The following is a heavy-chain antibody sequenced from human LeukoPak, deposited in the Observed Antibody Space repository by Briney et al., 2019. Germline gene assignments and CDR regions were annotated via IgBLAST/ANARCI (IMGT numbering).Heavy chain of an antibody. V-gene: IGHV4-4*07. D-gene: IGHD5-24*01. CDR1: GRSISSHY. Sequence: PSETLSLTCTVSGRSISSHYWSWIRQPAGKGLEWIGRIYTSGSTNYNPSLKSRVTISVDTSKNQFSLKQSSVTAADTAVYYCAIGDGYTPIDYWGQGTLVTVSS. CDR2: IYTSGST. CDR3: AIGDGYTPIDY. J-gene: IGHJ4*02.